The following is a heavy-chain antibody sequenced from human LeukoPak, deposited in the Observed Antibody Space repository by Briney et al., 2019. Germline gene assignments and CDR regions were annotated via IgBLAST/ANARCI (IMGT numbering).Heavy chain of an antibody. CDR3: ARTTANTYYDILTGPPGYFDY. D-gene: IGHD3-9*01. V-gene: IGHV1-46*01. J-gene: IGHJ4*02. CDR1: GYTFTSYY. CDR2: INPSGGST. Sequence: ASVKVSCKASGYTFTSYYMHWVRQAPGQGLEWMGIINPSGGSTSYAQKFQGRVTMTTDTSTSTAYMELRSLRSDDTAVYYCARTTANTYYDILTGPPGYFDYWGQGTLVTVSS.